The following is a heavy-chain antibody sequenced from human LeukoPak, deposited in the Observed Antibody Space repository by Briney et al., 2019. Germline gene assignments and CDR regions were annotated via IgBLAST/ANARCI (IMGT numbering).Heavy chain of an antibody. J-gene: IGHJ4*02. CDR3: ARDRRFGELSLDF. CDR1: GFTFSSYG. D-gene: IGHD3-10*01. Sequence: GGSLRLSCAASGFTFSSYGTHWVRQAPGKGLEWVAVIWYDGSNKYYADSVKGRFTISRDNSKNTLYLQMNSLRAEDTAVYYCARDRRFGELSLDFWGQGTLVTVSS. CDR2: IWYDGSNK. V-gene: IGHV3-33*01.